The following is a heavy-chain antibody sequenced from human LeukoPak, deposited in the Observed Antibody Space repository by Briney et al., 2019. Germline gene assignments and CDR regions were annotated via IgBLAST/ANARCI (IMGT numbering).Heavy chain of an antibody. CDR3: TRENYEKLDS. CDR1: GFTFRDLY. D-gene: IGHD1-7*01. V-gene: IGHV3-72*01. CDR2: ITHKPHGYTT. J-gene: IGHJ4*02. Sequence: GGSLRLSCAASGFTFRDLYMGWVRQAPGKGLEWVGRITHKPHGYTTKYAASLEGGFTISRDDSQNSLNSLKTEDTAIYYCTRENYEKLDSWGQGTLVTVSS.